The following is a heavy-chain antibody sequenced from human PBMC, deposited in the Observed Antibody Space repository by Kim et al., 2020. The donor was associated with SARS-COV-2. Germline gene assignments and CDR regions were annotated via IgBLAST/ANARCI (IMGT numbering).Heavy chain of an antibody. Sequence: SETLSLTCAVSGASISNSIYSWGWIRQPPGKGLQFIGSIFYGGTTSYNPSLESRVTISVDTSDNHFSLKLRSVTAADTAFYYCARRPDFCNAGSCFHHTFDYWGQGALVTVSS. D-gene: IGHD2-15*01. V-gene: IGHV4-39*01. CDR2: IFYGGTT. J-gene: IGHJ4*02. CDR1: GASISNSIYS. CDR3: ARRPDFCNAGSCFHHTFDY.